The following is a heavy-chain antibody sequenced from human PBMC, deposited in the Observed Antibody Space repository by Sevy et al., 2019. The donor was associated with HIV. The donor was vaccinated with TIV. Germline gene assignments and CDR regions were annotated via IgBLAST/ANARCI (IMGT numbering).Heavy chain of an antibody. J-gene: IGHJ4*02. D-gene: IGHD2-8*01. CDR3: ARGVLTAYAIPAEGGVFDY. Sequence: ASVKVSCKASGYTFTSYYMHWVRQAPGQGLEWMGIINPSGGSTSFAQKFQGRVTLTRDTSTSTVYMELSSLRSEDTAVYYCARGVLTAYAIPAEGGVFDYWGQGTLVTVSS. CDR2: INPSGGST. CDR1: GYTFTSYY. V-gene: IGHV1-46*01.